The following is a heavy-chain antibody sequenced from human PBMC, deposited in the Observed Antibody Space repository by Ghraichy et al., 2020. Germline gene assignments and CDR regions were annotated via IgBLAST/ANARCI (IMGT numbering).Heavy chain of an antibody. J-gene: IGHJ3*02. CDR3: ATTLLGYCTNGVCQSAFDI. V-gene: IGHV3-23*01. CDR2: ISGSGGST. CDR1: GFTFSSYA. D-gene: IGHD2-8*01. Sequence: GGSLRLSCAASGFTFSSYAMSWVRQAPGKGLEWVSAISGSGGSTYYADSVKGRFTISRDNSKNTLYLQMNSLRAEDTAVYYCATTLLGYCTNGVCQSAFDIWGQGTMVTVSS.